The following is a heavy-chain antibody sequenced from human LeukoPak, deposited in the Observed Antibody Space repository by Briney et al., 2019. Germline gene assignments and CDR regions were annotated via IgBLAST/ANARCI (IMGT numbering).Heavy chain of an antibody. CDR3: ARDLRDDYYYYGMDV. Sequence: PGVSLRLSCAASGFTFSSYSMNWVRQAPGKGLEWVSYISSSSSTIYYADSVKGRFTISRDNAKNSLYLQMNSLRAEGTAVYYCARDLRDDYYYYGMDVWGQGTTVTVSS. V-gene: IGHV3-48*04. J-gene: IGHJ6*02. CDR1: GFTFSSYS. CDR2: ISSSSSTI.